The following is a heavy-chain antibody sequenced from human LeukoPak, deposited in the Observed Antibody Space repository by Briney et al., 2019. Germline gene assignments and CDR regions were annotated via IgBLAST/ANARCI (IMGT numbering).Heavy chain of an antibody. V-gene: IGHV4-61*01. CDR2: IYYSGST. CDR1: GYSISSGYY. Sequence: SETLSLTCTVSGYSISSGYYWSWIRQPPGKGLEWIGYIYYSGSTNYNPSLKSRVTISVDTSKNQFSLKLSSVTAADTAVYYCARVSIYTVTEGGWFDPWGQGTLVTVSS. J-gene: IGHJ5*02. CDR3: ARVSIYTVTEGGWFDP. D-gene: IGHD4-17*01.